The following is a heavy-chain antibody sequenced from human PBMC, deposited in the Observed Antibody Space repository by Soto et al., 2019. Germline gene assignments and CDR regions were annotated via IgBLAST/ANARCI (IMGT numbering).Heavy chain of an antibody. Sequence: QITLNESGPTQVKPRQTLTLTCTFSGFSLTTSGVGVGWIRQSPGKAPEWLALIYWDDDKRYSPSLNSRLTITKDTSKNHVVLTMVDLDPADTSTYYCAHRVLRTVFGLVTTTAIYFDFWGQGTPVAVSS. CDR2: IYWDDDK. D-gene: IGHD3-3*01. V-gene: IGHV2-5*02. J-gene: IGHJ4*02. CDR3: AHRVLRTVFGLVTTTAIYFDF. CDR1: GFSLTTSGVG.